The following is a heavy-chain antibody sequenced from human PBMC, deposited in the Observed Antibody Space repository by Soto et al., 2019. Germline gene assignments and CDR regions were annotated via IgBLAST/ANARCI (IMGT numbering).Heavy chain of an antibody. D-gene: IGHD3-9*01. Sequence: SETLSLTCTVSGGSISSGGYYWSWIRQHPGKGLEWIGYIYYSGSTYYNPSLKSRVTISVDTSKNQFSLKLSSVTAADTAVYYCARESRDIQVGYWGQGTLATVSS. CDR3: ARESRDIQVGY. CDR1: GGSISSGGYY. V-gene: IGHV4-31*03. CDR2: IYYSGST. J-gene: IGHJ4*02.